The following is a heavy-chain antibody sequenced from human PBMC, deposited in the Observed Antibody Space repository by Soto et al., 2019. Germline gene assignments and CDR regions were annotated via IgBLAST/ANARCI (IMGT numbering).Heavy chain of an antibody. J-gene: IGHJ1*01. D-gene: IGHD1-26*01. V-gene: IGHV6-1*01. CDR3: ARPAEVSIAGALEH. Sequence: SQTLSLTCAISGDSVSSNSATWDWIRQSPSRGLEWLGRTYYRSKWSNDYAVSVKGRITITTAYLQWTSLKASDTAMYYCARPAEVSIAGALEHWGQGTPVTVSS. CDR1: GDSVSSNSAT. CDR2: TYYRSKWSN.